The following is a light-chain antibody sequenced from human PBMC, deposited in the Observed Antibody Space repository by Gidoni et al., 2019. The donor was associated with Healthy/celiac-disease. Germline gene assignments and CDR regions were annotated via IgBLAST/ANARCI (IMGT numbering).Light chain of an antibody. V-gene: IGKV1-39*01. CDR2: AAS. CDR1: QSISSY. J-gene: IGKJ2*01. CDR3: QQSYSTPRT. Sequence: DTQMTQSPSSLSASVGDRVTITCRASQSISSYLNWYQQKPGKAPKVLIFAASSLQRGVPSRFSGSGSGTDFTLTISSLQPEDFATYYCQQSYSTPRTFGQGTKLEIK.